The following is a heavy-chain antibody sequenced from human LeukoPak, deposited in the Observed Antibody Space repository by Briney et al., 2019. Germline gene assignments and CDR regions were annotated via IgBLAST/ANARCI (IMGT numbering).Heavy chain of an antibody. V-gene: IGHV3-7*01. CDR3: AKDRSVGTGSGWFYYFDY. CDR2: IKQDGSEK. J-gene: IGHJ4*02. CDR1: GFTFSSYW. D-gene: IGHD6-19*01. Sequence: GGSLRLSCAASGFTFSSYWMSWVRQAPGKGLEWVANIKQDGSEKYYEDSVKGRFTISRDNAKNSLYLQMNSPRAEDTAVYYCAKDRSVGTGSGWFYYFDYWGQGTLVTVSS.